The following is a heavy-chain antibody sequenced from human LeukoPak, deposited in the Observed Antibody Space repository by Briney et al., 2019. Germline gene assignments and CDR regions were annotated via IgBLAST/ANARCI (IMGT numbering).Heavy chain of an antibody. CDR1: GGSMRSSNFY. D-gene: IGHD3-9*01. CDR3: ARTHFDSLGWFDP. Sequence: SETLSLTCTVSGGSMRSSNFYWGWIRQPPGKGLEWIGNINYSGSTYYNPSVKSRATLSVDVSKNRFSLNLTSVTAADTALYFCARTHFDSLGWFDPWGQGIQVIVSS. V-gene: IGHV4-39*07. CDR2: INYSGST. J-gene: IGHJ5*02.